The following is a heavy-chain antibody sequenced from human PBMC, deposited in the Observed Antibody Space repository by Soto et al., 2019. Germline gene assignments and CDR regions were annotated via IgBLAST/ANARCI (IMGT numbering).Heavy chain of an antibody. J-gene: IGHJ4*02. CDR3: ARDRVGSGSYYGPALIDY. CDR2: ISYDGSNK. D-gene: IGHD1-26*01. V-gene: IGHV3-30-3*01. Sequence: PGGSLRLSCAASGFTFSSYAMHWVRQAPGKGLEWVAVISYDGSNKYYADSVKGRFTISRDNSKNTLYLQMNSLRAEDTAVYYCARDRVGSGSYYGPALIDYWGQGTLVTVSS. CDR1: GFTFSSYA.